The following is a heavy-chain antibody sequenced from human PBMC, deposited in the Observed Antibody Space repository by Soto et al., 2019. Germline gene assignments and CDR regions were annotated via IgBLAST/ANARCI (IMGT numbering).Heavy chain of an antibody. CDR3: VRDSGATLSSS. D-gene: IGHD6-13*01. CDR1: GGTFSSYR. V-gene: IGHV1-69*13. J-gene: IGHJ4*02. CDR2: IVPIYRTA. Sequence: ASVKVSCKASGGTFSSYRINWVRQAPGQGLEWVGGIVPIYRTADYAQKFQGRVTITADESARTSYMELRSLKSQDTAVDYCVRDSGATLSSSWGQGTLVTVSS.